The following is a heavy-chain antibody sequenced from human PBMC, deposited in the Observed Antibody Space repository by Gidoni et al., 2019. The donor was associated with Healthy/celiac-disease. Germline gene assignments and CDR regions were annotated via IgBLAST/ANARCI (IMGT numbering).Heavy chain of an antibody. Sequence: QVQLVQSGAEVKKPGASVKVSCKASGYTFTGYYMHWVRQAPGQGLEWMGRINPNSGGTNYAQKFQGRVTMTRDTSISTAYMELSRLRSDDTAVYYCARDRDYYDSSGSEAYYGMDVWGQGTTVTVSS. V-gene: IGHV1-2*06. D-gene: IGHD3-22*01. CDR3: ARDRDYYDSSGSEAYYGMDV. CDR1: GYTFTGYY. CDR2: INPNSGGT. J-gene: IGHJ6*02.